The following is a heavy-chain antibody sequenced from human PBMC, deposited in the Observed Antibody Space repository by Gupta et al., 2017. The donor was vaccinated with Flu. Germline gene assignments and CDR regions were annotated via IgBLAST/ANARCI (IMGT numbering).Heavy chain of an antibody. V-gene: IGHV5-51*01. CDR2: IYPGDSDV. Sequence: VQLVQAGAEVKKPGAALQISCKGSGSSFANYWIAWVRQMPGKGLEWMGIIYPGDSDVRYSPSFQGQVTISVDKSISTAYLQWSSLRASDTAMYYCARQAGGDGYIVLDYWGQGTLVTVSS. D-gene: IGHD2-8*01. CDR3: ARQAGGDGYIVLDY. J-gene: IGHJ4*02. CDR1: GSSFANYW.